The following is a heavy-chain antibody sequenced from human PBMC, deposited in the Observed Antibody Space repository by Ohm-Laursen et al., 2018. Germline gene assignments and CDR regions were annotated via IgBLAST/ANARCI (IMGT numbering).Heavy chain of an antibody. CDR3: ARGNPRITIFGVVIPTSFDY. Sequence: ASVKVSCKASGYTFTSYDINWVRQATGQGLEWMGWMNPNSGNTGYARKLQGRVTMTTDTSMSTAYMELRSLRSDDTAVYYCARGNPRITIFGVVIPTSFDYWGQGTLVTVSS. J-gene: IGHJ4*02. D-gene: IGHD3-3*01. CDR1: GYTFTSYD. CDR2: MNPNSGNT. V-gene: IGHV1-8*01.